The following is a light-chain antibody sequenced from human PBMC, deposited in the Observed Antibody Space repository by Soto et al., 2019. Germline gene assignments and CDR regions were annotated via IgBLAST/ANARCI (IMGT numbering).Light chain of an antibody. V-gene: IGKV1-27*01. Sequence: DIQMTQSPSSLSASLGDRVTITCRASQGIDNHLAWYQQRPGKAPKLLIYAASTLHSGVPSRFTGSGSGTDFTLTISSLQPADAATYYCQKCKVAPFTFGGGPKVEI. CDR3: QKCKVAPFT. J-gene: IGKJ4*01. CDR2: AAS. CDR1: QGIDNH.